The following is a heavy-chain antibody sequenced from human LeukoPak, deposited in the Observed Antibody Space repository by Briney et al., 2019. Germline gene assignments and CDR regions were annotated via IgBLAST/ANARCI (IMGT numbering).Heavy chain of an antibody. CDR3: ARHSRGRWYVFDY. CDR1: RFTFSTYS. Sequence: GGSLRLSCAASRFTFSTYSMNWVRQAPGKGLEWVSGISGSGGNTYYADSVKGRFTISRDNSNNTLYLQMNSLRAEDTAVYYCARHSRGRWYVFDYWGQGTLVTVSS. CDR2: ISGSGGNT. D-gene: IGHD6-13*01. J-gene: IGHJ4*02. V-gene: IGHV3-23*01.